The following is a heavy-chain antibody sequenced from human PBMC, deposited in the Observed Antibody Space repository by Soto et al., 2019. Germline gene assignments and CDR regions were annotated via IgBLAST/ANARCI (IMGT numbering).Heavy chain of an antibody. Sequence: SVKVSCKASGGTFSSYAISWVRQAPGQGLEWMGGIIPIFGTANYAQKFQGRVTITADESTSTAYMELSSLRSEDTAVYYCARPSTVVKDAFDIWGQGTMVTVSS. D-gene: IGHD4-17*01. CDR2: IIPIFGTA. CDR1: GGTFSSYA. V-gene: IGHV1-69*13. J-gene: IGHJ3*02. CDR3: ARPSTVVKDAFDI.